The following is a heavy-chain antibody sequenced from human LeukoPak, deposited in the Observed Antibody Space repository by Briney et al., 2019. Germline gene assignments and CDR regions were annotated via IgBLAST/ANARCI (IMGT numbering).Heavy chain of an antibody. Sequence: ATVKVSCKSSGYTFTSYGISWVRQAPGQGLEWMGWISAYNGNTNYAQKLQGRVTMTTDTSTSTAYMELRSLRSDDTAVYYCVIPDYEQALGWGQGTLVTVSS. D-gene: IGHD4-17*01. CDR2: ISAYNGNT. J-gene: IGHJ4*02. CDR1: GYTFTSYG. CDR3: VIPDYEQALG. V-gene: IGHV1-18*01.